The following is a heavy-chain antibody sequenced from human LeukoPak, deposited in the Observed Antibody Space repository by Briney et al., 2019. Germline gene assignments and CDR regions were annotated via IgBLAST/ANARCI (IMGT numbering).Heavy chain of an antibody. CDR2: ISSSSSYI. Sequence: GGSLRLSCAASGFTFSSYSMNWVRQAPGKGLEWVSSISSSSSYIYYADSVKGRFTISRDNAKNSLYLQMNSLRAEDTAVYYCARGGVKSSGWYWEDYLDYWGQGTLVTVSS. CDR3: ARGGVKSSGWYWEDYLDY. CDR1: GFTFSSYS. V-gene: IGHV3-21*01. J-gene: IGHJ4*02. D-gene: IGHD6-19*01.